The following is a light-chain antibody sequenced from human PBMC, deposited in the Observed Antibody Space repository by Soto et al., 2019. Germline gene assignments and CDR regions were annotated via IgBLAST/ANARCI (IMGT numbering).Light chain of an antibody. CDR2: ATS. CDR3: QQANSPYT. Sequence: DIQMTQSPSSVSASVGDRVTISCRRSKVFSAWLAWYQQKPGKAPKLLIYATSTLQSGVPSRFSGSGSGTDFTLTISSLQPEDFATYYCQQANSPYTFGQGTKLEIK. CDR1: KVFSAW. V-gene: IGKV1-12*01. J-gene: IGKJ2*01.